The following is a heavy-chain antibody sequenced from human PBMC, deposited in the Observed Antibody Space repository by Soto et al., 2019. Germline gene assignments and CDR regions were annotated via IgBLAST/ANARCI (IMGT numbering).Heavy chain of an antibody. D-gene: IGHD3-9*01. Sequence: QVQLVQSGAEVKKTGASVKVSCKASGGTFSSYAISWVRQAPGQGLEWMGGIIPIFGTANYAQKFQGRVTITADESTSTAYMELSSLRSEDTAVYYCARIRDDILTGTYFDYWGQGTLVTVSS. V-gene: IGHV1-69*01. CDR2: IIPIFGTA. CDR3: ARIRDDILTGTYFDY. J-gene: IGHJ4*02. CDR1: GGTFSSYA.